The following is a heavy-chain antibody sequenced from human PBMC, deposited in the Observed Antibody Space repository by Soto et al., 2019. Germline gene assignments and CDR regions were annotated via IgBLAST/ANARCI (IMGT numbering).Heavy chain of an antibody. CDR2: TNPRTGDT. D-gene: IGHD3-10*01. Sequence: QVQLVQSGAEVKKPGASVKVSCEASGYNFDAFDIHWVRQAAGQGLEWMGWTNPRTGDTAFAQEFQDRVTMTSDTSRNTAYMEVSGLRSEDTAVYFCVRQPGGVATPGDDYWGQGTLVTVSS. CDR3: VRQPGGVATPGDDY. J-gene: IGHJ4*02. V-gene: IGHV1-8*02. CDR1: GYNFDAFD.